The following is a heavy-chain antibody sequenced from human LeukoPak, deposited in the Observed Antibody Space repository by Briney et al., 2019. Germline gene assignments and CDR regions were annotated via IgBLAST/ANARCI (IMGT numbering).Heavy chain of an antibody. J-gene: IGHJ5*02. V-gene: IGHV1-46*01. CDR1: GYTFTSYY. CDR3: ARDNSVGDNAWWFDP. D-gene: IGHD1-26*01. CDR2: INPTGGST. Sequence: GGSVKASCKASGYTFTSYYMHWVRQVPGQGLEWMGLINPTGGSTGYAQKFQGRVTMTRDMSTSTDYMELSSLRSEDTAIYYCARDNSVGDNAWWFDPWGQGTLVTVSS.